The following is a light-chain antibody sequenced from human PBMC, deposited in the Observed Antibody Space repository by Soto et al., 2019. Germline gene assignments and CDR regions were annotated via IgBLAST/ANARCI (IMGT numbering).Light chain of an antibody. CDR2: AAS. J-gene: IGKJ5*01. CDR1: QGISSY. V-gene: IGKV1-39*01. Sequence: DIQMTQSPSTLPAAVGHSVTITVLGSQGISSYLNWYQQKPGKAPKLLIYAASSLQSGVPSRFSGSGSGTDFTLTISSLQPEDFATYYCQQCESTLIPFGEGTRLEI. CDR3: QQCESTLIP.